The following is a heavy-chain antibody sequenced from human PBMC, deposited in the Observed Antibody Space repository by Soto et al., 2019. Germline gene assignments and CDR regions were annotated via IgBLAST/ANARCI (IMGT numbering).Heavy chain of an antibody. Sequence: PGGSLRLSCAASGFTFSSYSMNWVRQAPGKGLEWVSSISSSSSYIYYADSVKGRFTISRDNAKNSLYLQMNSLRADDAAVYYCVRGDGDYHDGNGYLGRHWGQGTLVTVSS. CDR1: GFTFSSYS. J-gene: IGHJ4*02. CDR2: ISSSSSYI. V-gene: IGHV3-21*01. D-gene: IGHD3-22*01. CDR3: VRGDGDYHDGNGYLGRH.